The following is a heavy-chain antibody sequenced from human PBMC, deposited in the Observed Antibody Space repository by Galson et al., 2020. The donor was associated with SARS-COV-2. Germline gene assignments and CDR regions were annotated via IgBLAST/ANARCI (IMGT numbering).Heavy chain of an antibody. CDR3: AREIEYSFGYHYYNGMDV. D-gene: IGHD4-4*01. V-gene: IGHV6-1*01. CDR2: TYYRSKWYH. J-gene: IGHJ6*02. CDR1: GDSVSNNRAA. Sequence: ETSETLSLTCVISGDSVSNNRAAWTWIRQSPSRGLEWLGRTYYRSKWYHDYAVSVNSRITINPDTAKNQFSVQLNAVTPEDTAVYYCAREIEYSFGYHYYNGMDVWGQGTTVTVSS.